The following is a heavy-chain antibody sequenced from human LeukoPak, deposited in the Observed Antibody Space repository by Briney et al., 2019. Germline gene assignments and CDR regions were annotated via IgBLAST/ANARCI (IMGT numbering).Heavy chain of an antibody. CDR3: ARDRSPYGDYGYYYYGMDV. J-gene: IGHJ6*02. V-gene: IGHV4-4*07. CDR2: IYTSGST. Sequence: SETLSLTCTVSGGSISSYYWSWIRQPAGKGLEWIGRIYTSGSTNYNPSLKSRVTMSVDTSKNQFSLKLSSVTAADTAVYYCARDRSPYGDYGYYYYGMDVWGQGTTVTVSS. CDR1: GGSISSYY. D-gene: IGHD4-17*01.